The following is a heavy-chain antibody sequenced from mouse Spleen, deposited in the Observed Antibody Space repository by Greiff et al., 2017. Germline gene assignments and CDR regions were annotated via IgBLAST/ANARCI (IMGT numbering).Heavy chain of an antibody. CDR2: INPNNGGT. J-gene: IGHJ3*01. D-gene: IGHD1-1*01. V-gene: IGHV1-18*01. Sequence: EVQLQQSGPELVKPGASVKIPCKASGYTFTDYNMDWVKQSHGKSLEWIGDINPNNGGTIYNQKFKGKATLTVDKSSSTAYMALRSLTSEDTAVYYCARRSIYYDGSLAWFAYWGQGTLVTVSA. CDR3: ARRSIYYDGSLAWFAY. CDR1: GYTFTDYN.